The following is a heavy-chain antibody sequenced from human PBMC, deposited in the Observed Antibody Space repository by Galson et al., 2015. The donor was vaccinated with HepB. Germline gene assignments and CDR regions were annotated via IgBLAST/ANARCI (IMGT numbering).Heavy chain of an antibody. CDR3: ARSHHATTVGPQWFDP. CDR2: IPYDGRHK. J-gene: IGHJ5*02. Sequence: SLRLSCAASGFTFSNYGMHWVRQAPGKGLEWVAVIPYDGRHKYYADSEKGRFTISRDNSKNTLYLRMNTLRVEDTAVYYCARSHHATTVGPQWFDPWGQGTLVTLSS. D-gene: IGHD4-23*01. V-gene: IGHV3-30*03. CDR1: GFTFSNYG.